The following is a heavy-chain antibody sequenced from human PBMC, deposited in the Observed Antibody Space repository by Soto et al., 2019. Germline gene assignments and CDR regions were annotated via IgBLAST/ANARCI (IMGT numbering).Heavy chain of an antibody. CDR2: IHFSGTP. V-gene: IGHV4-31*11. CDR3: AIDRGYRDSGYYGMDV. J-gene: IGHJ6*02. Sequence: SETLSLTCVVSGASIRSDGPYWIWVRQFPGKGLEWIGYIHFSGTPCYSPSLKSRGTILLDTSESSFSLQLSSVTAAYTAVYYCAIDRGYRDSGYYGMDVWGQRITVTVSS. D-gene: IGHD5-12*01. CDR1: GASIRSDGPY.